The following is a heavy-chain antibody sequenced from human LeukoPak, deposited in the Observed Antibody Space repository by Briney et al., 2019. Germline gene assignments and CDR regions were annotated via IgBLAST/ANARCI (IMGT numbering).Heavy chain of an antibody. CDR2: IYYSGST. CDR3: ARAKYDSSGRRSLYYFDY. Sequence: SETLSLTCTVSGGSISSYYWSWIRQPPGKGLEWIGYIYYSGSTNYNPSLKSRVTISVDTSKNQFSLKLSSVTAADTAVYYCARAKYDSSGRRSLYYFDYWGQGTLVTVSS. J-gene: IGHJ4*02. D-gene: IGHD3-22*01. CDR1: GGSISSYY. V-gene: IGHV4-59*08.